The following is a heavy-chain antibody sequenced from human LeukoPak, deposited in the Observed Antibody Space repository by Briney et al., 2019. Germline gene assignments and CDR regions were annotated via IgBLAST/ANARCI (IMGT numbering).Heavy chain of an antibody. J-gene: IGHJ4*02. CDR3: AKDPRQLVLGY. Sequence: GGSLRLSCAASGFTFSTYAMSWVRQAPGKGLEWVAAISGSGGSTYYEDSVKGRFTISRDNSKNTLYLQMNSLRAEDTAVYYCAKDPRQLVLGYWGQGTLATVSS. CDR1: GFTFSTYA. CDR2: ISGSGGST. D-gene: IGHD6-13*01. V-gene: IGHV3-23*01.